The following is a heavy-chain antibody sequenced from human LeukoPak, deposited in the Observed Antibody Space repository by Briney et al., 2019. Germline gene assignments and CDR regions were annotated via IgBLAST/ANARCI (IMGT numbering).Heavy chain of an antibody. CDR3: ARSGTYYYDSSGYYGY. CDR2: ISSSGSTI. D-gene: IGHD3-22*01. CDR1: GFTFSSYA. J-gene: IGHJ4*02. V-gene: IGHV3-48*04. Sequence: GGSLRLSCAASGFTFSSYAMSWVRQAPGKGLEWVSYISSSGSTIYYADSVKGRFTISRDNAKNSLYLQMNSLRAEDTAVYYCARSGTYYYDSSGYYGYWGQGTLVTVSS.